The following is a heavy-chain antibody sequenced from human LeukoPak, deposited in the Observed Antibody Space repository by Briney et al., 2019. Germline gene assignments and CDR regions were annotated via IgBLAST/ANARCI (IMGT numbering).Heavy chain of an antibody. D-gene: IGHD3-10*01. Sequence: GGSLRLSCAASGFTFSGYGMHWVRQAPGKGVECVVVISYVGSHKYYADSVKGRFTISRDNSKNTLYLQMNSLRSEHTAVYYCAKDLGYYYGSGSYYANYYHGMDVWGQGTTVTVSS. V-gene: IGHV3-30*18. CDR3: AKDLGYYYGSGSYYANYYHGMDV. J-gene: IGHJ6*02. CDR1: GFTFSGYG. CDR2: ISYVGSHK.